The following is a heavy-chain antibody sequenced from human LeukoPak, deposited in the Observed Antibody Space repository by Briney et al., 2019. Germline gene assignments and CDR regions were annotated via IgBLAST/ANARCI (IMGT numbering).Heavy chain of an antibody. CDR2: IYYDGST. D-gene: IGHD6-13*01. V-gene: IGHV3-53*01. Sequence: SGGSLRLSCAASGFIVSSNYINWVRQAPGKGLEWVSVIYYDGSTYYADSVKGRFTISRDNAKNSLYLQMNSLRAEDTAVYYCAREGRQQLTFDPWGQGTLVTVSS. CDR1: GFIVSSNY. J-gene: IGHJ5*02. CDR3: AREGRQQLTFDP.